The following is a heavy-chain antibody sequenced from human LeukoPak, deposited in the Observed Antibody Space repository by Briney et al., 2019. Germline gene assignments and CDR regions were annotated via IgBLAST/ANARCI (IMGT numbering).Heavy chain of an antibody. CDR1: GGIFSSYA. J-gene: IGHJ4*02. CDR2: IIPIFGST. D-gene: IGHD6-6*01. Sequence: GASVKVSCKASGGIFSSYAISWVRQAPGQGLEWMGGIIPIFGSTTYAQKFQGRLTITTDESTSTAYMELSSLRSEDTAVYYCAREGSSSEYDYWGQGTLVTVSS. CDR3: AREGSSSEYDY. V-gene: IGHV1-69*05.